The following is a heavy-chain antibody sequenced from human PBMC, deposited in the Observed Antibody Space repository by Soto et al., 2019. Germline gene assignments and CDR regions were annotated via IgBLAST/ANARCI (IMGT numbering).Heavy chain of an antibody. CDR2: IMPGSSHI. CDR3: ARDSPYYDFWSGYSIGY. D-gene: IGHD3-3*01. Sequence: GGSLRLSCAASGFTFSIYSMNWVLQATGKGLEWVSYIMPGSSHIFYADSVKGLFTISRDNSKNTLYLQMNSLRAEDTAVYYCARDSPYYDFWSGYSIGYWGQGT. CDR1: GFTFSIYS. J-gene: IGHJ4*02. V-gene: IGHV3-48*01.